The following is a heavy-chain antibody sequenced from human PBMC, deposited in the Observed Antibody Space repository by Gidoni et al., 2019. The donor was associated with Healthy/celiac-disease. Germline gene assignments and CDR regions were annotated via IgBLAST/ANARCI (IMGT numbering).Heavy chain of an antibody. Sequence: EVQLVESGGGLVKPGASLILSWAASGFIFSSYSMNCVRQAAGKGLEWVSSISSSSSYIYYADSVKGRFTISRDNAKNSLYLQMNSLRAEDTAVYYCARTGDSSVRDFDLWGRGTLVTVSS. CDR2: ISSSSSYI. CDR1: GFIFSSYS. J-gene: IGHJ2*01. CDR3: ARTGDSSVRDFDL. V-gene: IGHV3-21*01. D-gene: IGHD3-22*01.